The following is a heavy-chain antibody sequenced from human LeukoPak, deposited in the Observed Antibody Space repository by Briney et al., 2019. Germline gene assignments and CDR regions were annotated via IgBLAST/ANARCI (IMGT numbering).Heavy chain of an antibody. CDR1: GFTFSSYS. V-gene: IGHV3-48*01. D-gene: IGHD2-21*01. Sequence: GGSLRLSCAASGFTFSSYSMNWVRQAPGKGLEWVSYISSSSSTIYYAVSVKGRFTISRDNAKNSLYLQMNSLRAEDTAVYYCARGRAYCGGDCYDYWGQGTLVTVSS. CDR2: ISSSSSTI. CDR3: ARGRAYCGGDCYDY. J-gene: IGHJ4*02.